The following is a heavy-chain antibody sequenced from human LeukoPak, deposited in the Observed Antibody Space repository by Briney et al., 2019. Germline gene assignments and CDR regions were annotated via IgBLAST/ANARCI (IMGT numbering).Heavy chain of an antibody. CDR2: INPANGIT. Sequence: ASVKVFCKASGYTFTSYAIHWVRQAPGQRLEWMGWINPANGITKYSQKFQGRVTITSDTSASTAHMELSGLRSEDAAVYYCARLPGGLGRYYFEYWGQGTLVAVSS. CDR3: ARLPGGLGRYYFEY. D-gene: IGHD3-16*02. J-gene: IGHJ4*02. CDR1: GYTFTSYA. V-gene: IGHV1-3*01.